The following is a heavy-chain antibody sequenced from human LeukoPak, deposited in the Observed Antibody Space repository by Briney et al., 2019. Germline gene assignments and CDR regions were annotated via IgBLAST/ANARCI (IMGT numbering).Heavy chain of an antibody. CDR2: ISSSSSTI. CDR1: GFTFSTYS. Sequence: GGSLRLSCAASGFTFSTYSMNWVRQAPGKGLEWVSYISSSSSTIYYADSVKGRFTISRDNAKNSLYLQMNSLRAEDTAVYYCARRVTSSSSRPFDYWGQGTLVTVSS. J-gene: IGHJ4*02. V-gene: IGHV3-48*01. CDR3: ARRVTSSSSRPFDY. D-gene: IGHD6-6*01.